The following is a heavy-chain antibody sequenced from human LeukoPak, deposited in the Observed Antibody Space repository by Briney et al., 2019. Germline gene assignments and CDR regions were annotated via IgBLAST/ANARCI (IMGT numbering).Heavy chain of an antibody. Sequence: SETLSLTCTVSGGSIRSSGYYWSWIRQDLAKGLEWIGYIYHSGSTYYNPSLKSRVTISLDTSKNQFSLKLRSVTATDTAVYYCARANYYDSTGYLPVVYPSDYWGQGTLVTVSS. D-gene: IGHD3-22*01. CDR3: ARANYYDSTGYLPVVYPSDY. CDR2: IYHSGST. CDR1: GGSIRSSGYY. J-gene: IGHJ4*02. V-gene: IGHV4-31*03.